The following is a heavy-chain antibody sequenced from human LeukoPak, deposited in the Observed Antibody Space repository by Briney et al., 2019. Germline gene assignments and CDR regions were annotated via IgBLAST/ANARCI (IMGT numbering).Heavy chain of an antibody. J-gene: IGHJ4*02. Sequence: GGSLRLSCAASGFTFDDYAMHWVSQAPGKGLEWVSLISGDGGSTYYADSVTGRFTISRNNRKNSLYLQMNSLRTEDTALYYCAKDYIFGTTSVDFDYWGQGTLVTVSS. CDR2: ISGDGGST. CDR1: GFTFDDYA. V-gene: IGHV3-43*02. CDR3: AKDYIFGTTSVDFDY. D-gene: IGHD1-1*01.